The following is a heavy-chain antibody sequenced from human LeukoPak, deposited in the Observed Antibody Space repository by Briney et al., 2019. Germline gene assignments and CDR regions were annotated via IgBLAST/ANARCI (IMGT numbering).Heavy chain of an antibody. CDR3: ARTYYYDSSGYGDYFDY. J-gene: IGHJ4*02. D-gene: IGHD3-22*01. V-gene: IGHV7-4-1*02. CDR2: INTNTGNP. CDR1: GYTFSSYA. Sequence: ASVKVSCKASGYTFSSYAMNWVRQAPRQGLEWMGWINTNTGNPTYAQGFTGRFVFSLDTSINTAYLQVNSLKAEDTAVYYCARTYYYDSSGYGDYFDYWGQGTLVTVSS.